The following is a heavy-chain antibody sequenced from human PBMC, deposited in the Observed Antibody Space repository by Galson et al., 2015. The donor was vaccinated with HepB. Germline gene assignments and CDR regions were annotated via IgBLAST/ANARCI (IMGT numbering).Heavy chain of an antibody. J-gene: IGHJ6*03. CDR2: INPSDSSR. CDR3: ARHGDGPYCSSSNCYYYIYYIDV. Sequence: QSGAEVKKPGESLRISCKASGYSFANYWISWVRRMPGKGLEWMGRINPSDSSRNYSPSFQGHVTISVDKSSSTAYLQWISLRASDTATYYCARHGDGPYCSSSNCYYYIYYIDVWGRGTTVTVSS. V-gene: IGHV5-10-1*01. CDR1: GYSFANYW. D-gene: IGHD2-2*01.